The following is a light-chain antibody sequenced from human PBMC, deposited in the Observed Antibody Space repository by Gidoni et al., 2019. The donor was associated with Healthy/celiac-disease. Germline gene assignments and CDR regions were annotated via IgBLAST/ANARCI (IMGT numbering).Light chain of an antibody. CDR1: QSISSW. Sequence: DIQMTQSPSTLSASVGDRVTITCRASQSISSWLAWYQQNPGKAPKLLIYKASSLESGVPSRFSGSGSGTEFTLTISSLQPDDFATYYCQQYNSYSPNTFGQGTKLEIK. J-gene: IGKJ2*01. CDR2: KAS. CDR3: QQYNSYSPNT. V-gene: IGKV1-5*03.